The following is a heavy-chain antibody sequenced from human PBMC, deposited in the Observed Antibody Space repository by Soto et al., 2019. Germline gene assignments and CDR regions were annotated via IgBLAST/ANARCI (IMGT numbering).Heavy chain of an antibody. Sequence: EVQLVESGGGLVQPGGSLRLSCAASGFTVSSNYMSWVRQAPGKGLEWVSVIYSGGSTYYADSVNGRFTICRDNSKNTLYLQMNSLRAEDTAVYYCARDSATLWGYYAEWGQGTLVTVSS. D-gene: IGHD2-2*01. CDR3: ARDSATLWGYYAE. J-gene: IGHJ4*02. CDR1: GFTVSSNY. V-gene: IGHV3-66*01. CDR2: IYSGGST.